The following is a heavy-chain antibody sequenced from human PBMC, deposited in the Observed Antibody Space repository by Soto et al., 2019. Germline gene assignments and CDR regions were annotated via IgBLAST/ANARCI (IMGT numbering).Heavy chain of an antibody. D-gene: IGHD4-4*01. V-gene: IGHV1-46*01. J-gene: IGHJ6*02. CDR1: VYTFTSYY. Sequence: ASWKVACKASVYTFTSYYMHWVRQAPGQGLEWMGIINPSGGSTSYAQKFQGRVTMTRDTSTSTVYMELSSLRSEDTAVYYCARSTTVRSYYYYGMDVWGQGTTVTVSS. CDR2: INPSGGST. CDR3: ARSTTVRSYYYYGMDV.